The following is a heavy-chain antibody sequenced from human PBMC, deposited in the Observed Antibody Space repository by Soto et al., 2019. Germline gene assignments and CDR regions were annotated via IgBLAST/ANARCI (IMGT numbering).Heavy chain of an antibody. D-gene: IGHD3-10*01. J-gene: IGHJ4*02. CDR2: ISYDGSNK. CDR1: GFTFSSYG. Sequence: GGSLRLSCAASGFTFSSYGMHWVRQAPGKGLEWVAVISYDGSNKYYADSVKGRFTISRDNSKNTLYLQMNSLRAEDTAVYYCAKAGESYYGSGSYYLPDYRGQGTLVTVSS. V-gene: IGHV3-30*18. CDR3: AKAGESYYGSGSYYLPDY.